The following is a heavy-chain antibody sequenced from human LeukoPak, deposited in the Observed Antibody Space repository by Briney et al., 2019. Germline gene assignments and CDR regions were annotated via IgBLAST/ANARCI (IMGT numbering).Heavy chain of an antibody. CDR3: AMYNYDTSGFDY. CDR2: IYTGGST. D-gene: IGHD3-22*01. J-gene: IGHJ4*02. CDR1: GGSVGSFSIYY. Sequence: SETLSLTCSVSGGSVGSFSIYYWSWVRQPAGKGLAWIGRIYTGGSTSTSYNPSLKSRVSISVDKSKNHFSLTLRSVTAADTAVYYCAMYNYDTSGFDYWGQGTRVTVSS. V-gene: IGHV4-4*07.